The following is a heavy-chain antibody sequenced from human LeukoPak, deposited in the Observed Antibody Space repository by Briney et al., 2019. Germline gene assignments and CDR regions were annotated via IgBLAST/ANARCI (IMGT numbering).Heavy chain of an antibody. CDR1: GFTFDDYA. J-gene: IGHJ4*02. D-gene: IGHD2-21*01. V-gene: IGHV3-43*02. Sequence: PGGSLRLSCAASGFTFDDYAMHWVRQAPGKGLEWVSLISGDGDSTYYADSVKGRLTISRDNSKNSLYLQMNSLRTEDTALYYCSKRAVVSAYSGYFDQWGQGTLVTVSS. CDR2: ISGDGDST. CDR3: SKRAVVSAYSGYFDQ.